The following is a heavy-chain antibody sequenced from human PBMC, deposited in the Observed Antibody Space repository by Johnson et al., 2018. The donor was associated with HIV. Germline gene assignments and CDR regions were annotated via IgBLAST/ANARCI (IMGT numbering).Heavy chain of an antibody. Sequence: QVQLVESGGGVVQPGTSLRLSCAASGFTFRNYAMHWVRQAPGKGLEWVAVISYDGSNKYYADSVKGRFTISRDNSKNTLYLQMNSLRAEDTAVYYCARGSYYDSSGDAVDIWGQGTMVTVSS. CDR3: ARGSYYDSSGDAVDI. J-gene: IGHJ3*02. V-gene: IGHV3-30*03. D-gene: IGHD3-22*01. CDR1: GFTFRNYA. CDR2: ISYDGSNK.